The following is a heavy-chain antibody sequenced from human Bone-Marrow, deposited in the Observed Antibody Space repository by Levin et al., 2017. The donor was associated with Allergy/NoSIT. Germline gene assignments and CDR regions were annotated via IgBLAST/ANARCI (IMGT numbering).Heavy chain of an antibody. CDR1: GGTFSSYA. CDR2: IIPIFGTA. Sequence: SVKVSCKASGGTFSSYAISWVRQAPGQGLEWMGGIIPIFGTANYAQKFQGRVTITADESTSTAYMELSSLRSEDTAVYYCARVKGEWLLPHYYYYGMDVWGQGTTVTVSS. D-gene: IGHD3-22*01. CDR3: ARVKGEWLLPHYYYYGMDV. J-gene: IGHJ6*02. V-gene: IGHV1-69*13.